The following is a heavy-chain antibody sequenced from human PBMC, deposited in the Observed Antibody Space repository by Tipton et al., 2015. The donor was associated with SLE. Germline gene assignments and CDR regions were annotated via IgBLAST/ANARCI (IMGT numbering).Heavy chain of an antibody. CDR2: ISSSSSYT. Sequence: LEWVSYISSSSSYTNYADSVKGRFTISRDNAKNSLYLQMNSLRAEDTAVYYCAKGPKWELLHYYGMDVWGQGTTVTVSS. J-gene: IGHJ6*02. V-gene: IGHV3-11*06. D-gene: IGHD1-26*01. CDR3: AKGPKWELLHYYGMDV.